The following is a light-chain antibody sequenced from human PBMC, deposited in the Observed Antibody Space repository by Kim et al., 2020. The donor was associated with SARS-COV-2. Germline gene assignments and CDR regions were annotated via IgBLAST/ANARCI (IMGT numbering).Light chain of an antibody. CDR2: DIS. J-gene: IGKJ2*01. V-gene: IGKV3-11*01. Sequence: EIVLTQSPATLSLSPGERATLSCRASQSVSRFLAWYRQKPGQAPRLLIYDISNRATGVPARFSGSGSGTDFTLTISSLEPEDFGLYYCQERSNWPLYTFCQGTKLVIK. CDR1: QSVSRF. CDR3: QERSNWPLYT.